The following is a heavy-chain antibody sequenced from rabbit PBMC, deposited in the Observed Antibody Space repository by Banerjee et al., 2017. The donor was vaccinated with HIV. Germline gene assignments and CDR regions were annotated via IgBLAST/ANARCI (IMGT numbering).Heavy chain of an antibody. V-gene: IGHV1S45*01. CDR1: GFSFSGGYD. J-gene: IGHJ4*01. CDR2: IYAGSSGST. CDR3: ARSDAGVVGWAYGA. D-gene: IGHD3-1*01. Sequence: QEQLEESGGGLVQPEGSLTLTCTASGFSFSGGYDMSWVRQAPGKGLEWIACIYAGSSGSTYYASWAKGRFTISKTSSTTVTLQMTSLTAADTATCFCARSDAGVVGWAYGAWGQGTLVTVS.